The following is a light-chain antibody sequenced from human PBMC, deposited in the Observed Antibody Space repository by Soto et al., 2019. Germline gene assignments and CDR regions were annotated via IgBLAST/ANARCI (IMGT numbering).Light chain of an antibody. Sequence: DIQMTQSPSSLSASVGDRVTITGRASQSISSYLNWYQQKPGKAPKLLIYAASSLQSGVPSRFSGSGSGTDFTLTISSLQPEDFATYYCQQYNRYWTFGQGTKVDIK. J-gene: IGKJ1*01. CDR3: QQYNRYWT. CDR1: QSISSY. CDR2: AAS. V-gene: IGKV1-39*01.